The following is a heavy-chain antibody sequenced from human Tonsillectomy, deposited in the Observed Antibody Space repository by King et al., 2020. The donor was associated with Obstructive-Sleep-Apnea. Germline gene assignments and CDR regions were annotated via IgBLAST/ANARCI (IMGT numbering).Heavy chain of an antibody. Sequence: VQLVESGGGLIQPGGSLRLSCVGSGFTFGNFWMSWVRQAPGKGLEWVASINQDGSEKYYVDSVKGGFTISRDNAKNSLFLQINSLRAEDTAVYYCARYYGDHDYWGQGTLVTV. CDR1: GFTFGNFW. V-gene: IGHV3-7*01. CDR3: ARYYGDHDY. CDR2: INQDGSEK. D-gene: IGHD4-17*01. J-gene: IGHJ4*02.